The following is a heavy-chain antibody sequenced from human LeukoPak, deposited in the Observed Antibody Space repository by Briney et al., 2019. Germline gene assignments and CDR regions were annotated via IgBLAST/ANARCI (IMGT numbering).Heavy chain of an antibody. V-gene: IGHV4-59*01. CDR3: ARGEEGYDFWSGYFDY. CDR2: IYYSGST. CDR1: GGSISSYY. D-gene: IGHD3-3*01. J-gene: IGHJ4*02. Sequence: PSETLSLTCTVSGGSISSYYWRWLRQGPGKGMEGIGYIYYSGSTNYSPSRKSRVTISVDTSKNQFSLKLSSVTAADTAVYYCARGEEGYDFWSGYFDYWGQGTLVTVSS.